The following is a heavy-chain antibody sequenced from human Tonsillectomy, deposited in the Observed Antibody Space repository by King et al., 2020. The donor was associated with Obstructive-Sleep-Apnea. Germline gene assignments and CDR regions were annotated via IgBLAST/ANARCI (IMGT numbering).Heavy chain of an antibody. J-gene: IGHJ5*02. Sequence: QLPESGPGLVKPSETLSLTCTVSGGSISSSSYYWGWIRQPPGTGLEWIGSIYYSGSTYYNPSLKSRVTISVDTSKNQFSLKLSSVTAADTAVYYCARQTYYYYGSGSYHWFDPWGQGTLVTVSS. CDR3: ARQTYYYYGSGSYHWFDP. CDR1: GGSISSSSYY. D-gene: IGHD3-10*01. V-gene: IGHV4-39*01. CDR2: IYYSGST.